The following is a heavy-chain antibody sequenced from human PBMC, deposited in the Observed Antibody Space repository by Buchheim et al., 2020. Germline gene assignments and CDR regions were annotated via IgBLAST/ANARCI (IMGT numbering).Heavy chain of an antibody. J-gene: IGHJ4*02. Sequence: QVQLVQSGAEVKKPGASVYVSCKASGYTFTNYYVHWVRQAPGQGLEWMGRLNPYSGGKNYAQKFQGRVTLTRATSISPVYMELSRLRADDTAVYYCARAPIFNSGYYPNTVFDYWGQGTL. D-gene: IGHD3-22*01. CDR1: GYTFTNYY. V-gene: IGHV1-2*06. CDR3: ARAPIFNSGYYPNTVFDY. CDR2: LNPYSGGK.